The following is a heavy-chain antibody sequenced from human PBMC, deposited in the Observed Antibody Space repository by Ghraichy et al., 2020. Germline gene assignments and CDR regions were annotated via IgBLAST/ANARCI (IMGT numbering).Heavy chain of an antibody. J-gene: IGHJ4*02. CDR3: ARDRRTLAAAVYRPRSGGFDY. D-gene: IGHD6-13*01. CDR2: ISSSSSYI. V-gene: IGHV3-21*01. Sequence: GGSLRLSCAASGFTFSSYSMNWVRQAPGKGLEWVSSISSSSSYIYYADSVKGRFTISRDNAKNSLYLQMNSLRAEDTAVYYCARDRRTLAAAVYRPRSGGFDYWGQGTLVTVSS. CDR1: GFTFSSYS.